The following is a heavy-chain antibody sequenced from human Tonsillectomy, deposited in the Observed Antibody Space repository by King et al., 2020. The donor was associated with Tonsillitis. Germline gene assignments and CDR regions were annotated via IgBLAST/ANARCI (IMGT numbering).Heavy chain of an antibody. CDR3: VRVGGEMVAAYYYYFSGMDV. Sequence: VQLVESGGGLVKPGGSLRLSCAASGFTCSNYNMNWVRQAPGKGLEWVSSISSSSSYIYYADSVKGRFTISRDNAKNSLYLQMNSLRAEDTAVYYCVRVGGEMVAAYYYYFSGMDVWGQGTAVTVSS. CDR2: ISSSSSYI. J-gene: IGHJ6*02. V-gene: IGHV3-21*01. D-gene: IGHD2-15*01. CDR1: GFTCSNYN.